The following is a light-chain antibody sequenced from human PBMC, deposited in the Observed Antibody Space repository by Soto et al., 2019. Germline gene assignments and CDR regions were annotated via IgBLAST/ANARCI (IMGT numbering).Light chain of an antibody. CDR1: QSISSW. CDR3: QQYSSYPYT. Sequence: DIQMTQSTSTLSASVGDRVTITCRASQSISSWLAWYQQKPGKAPKLLIYKAYSLESGVPSRFSGSGSWTEFTLSISSMQHDDFATYYCQQYSSYPYTFGQGTNLEIK. V-gene: IGKV1-5*03. J-gene: IGKJ2*01. CDR2: KAY.